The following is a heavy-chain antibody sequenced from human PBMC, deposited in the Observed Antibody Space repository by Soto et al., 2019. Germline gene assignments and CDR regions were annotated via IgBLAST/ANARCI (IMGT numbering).Heavy chain of an antibody. D-gene: IGHD1-7*01. CDR2: ISGSGGST. V-gene: IGHV3-23*01. J-gene: IGHJ5*02. CDR1: GFTFSSYA. CDR3: AKSSLPYNWNYNWFDP. Sequence: EVQLLESGGGLVQPGGSLRLSCAASGFTFSSYAMSWVRQAPGKGLEWVSAISGSGGSTYYADSVKGRFTISRDNSKNTLYLQMNSLRAEDTAVYYCAKSSLPYNWNYNWFDPWGQGTLVTVSS.